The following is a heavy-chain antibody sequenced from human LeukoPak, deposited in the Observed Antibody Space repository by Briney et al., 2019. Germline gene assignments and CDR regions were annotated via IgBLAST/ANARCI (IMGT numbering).Heavy chain of an antibody. CDR1: GFTFSRYE. V-gene: IGHV3-23*01. Sequence: GGSLRLSCAASGFTFSRYEMNWVRQAPGKGLEWVSTIGGTGVRTYYADSVKGRFTISRDNSKNTLYLQINTLRAEDTAVYFCAKDRLGGPYFFHYWGQGTLVTVSS. CDR3: AKDRLGGPYFFHY. J-gene: IGHJ4*02. CDR2: IGGTGVRT. D-gene: IGHD3-16*01.